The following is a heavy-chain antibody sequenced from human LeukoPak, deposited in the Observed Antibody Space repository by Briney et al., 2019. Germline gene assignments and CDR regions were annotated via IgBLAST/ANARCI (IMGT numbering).Heavy chain of an antibody. Sequence: GGALRLSCAPSAFTFNTYSMNWFRQAPGKGLEGVSSISDDSSSIYYADSVKGRFTISRDNAKNSLYLQMNSLGVEDTAVYYCARDSGSCDFDYWGQGTLVTVSS. V-gene: IGHV3-21*01. D-gene: IGHD1-26*01. CDR1: AFTFNTYS. CDR3: ARDSGSCDFDY. CDR2: ISDDSSSI. J-gene: IGHJ4*02.